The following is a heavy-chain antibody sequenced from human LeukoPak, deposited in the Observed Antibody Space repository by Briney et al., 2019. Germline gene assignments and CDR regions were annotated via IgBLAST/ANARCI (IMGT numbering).Heavy chain of an antibody. J-gene: IGHJ4*02. CDR1: GFIFDDYA. D-gene: IGHD3-10*01. CDR3: AKDIGYGSGNYNLFDY. V-gene: IGHV3-9*01. Sequence: PGGSLRLSCAASGFIFDDYAMHWVRQAPGKGLEWVSGISWNNGRIDYADSVKGRFTISRDNAKNSLYLQMNSRRAEDTALYYCAKDIGYGSGNYNLFDYWGQGTLVTVSS. CDR2: ISWNNGRI.